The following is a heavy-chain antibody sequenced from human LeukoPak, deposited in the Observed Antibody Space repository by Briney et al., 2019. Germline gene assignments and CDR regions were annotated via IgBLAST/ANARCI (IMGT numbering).Heavy chain of an antibody. D-gene: IGHD4-23*01. CDR3: ARLEKRWHLCDY. CDR2: FYYGGST. Sequence: SETLSLTCTVSGGSISGSSDYWDWIRQPRGKWLEWIGSFYYGGSTYYNPSLKSRVTISVDTSKNQFSLKLSSVTAADTAVYYCARLEKRWHLCDYWGQGTLVTVSS. CDR1: GGSISGSSDY. J-gene: IGHJ4*02. V-gene: IGHV4-39*01.